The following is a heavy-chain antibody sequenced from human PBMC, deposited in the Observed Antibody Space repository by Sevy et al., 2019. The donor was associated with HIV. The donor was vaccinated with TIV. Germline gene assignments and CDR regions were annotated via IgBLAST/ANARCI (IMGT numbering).Heavy chain of an antibody. V-gene: IGHV3-7*03. CDR1: GFTFSSYW. Sequence: GGYLRLSCAASGFTFSSYWMSWVRQAPGKGLEWVANIKQDGSEKYYVDSVKGRFTISRDNAKNSLYLQMNSLRAEDTAVYFSAREADAFDIWGQGTMVTVSS. J-gene: IGHJ3*02. CDR2: IKQDGSEK. CDR3: AREADAFDI.